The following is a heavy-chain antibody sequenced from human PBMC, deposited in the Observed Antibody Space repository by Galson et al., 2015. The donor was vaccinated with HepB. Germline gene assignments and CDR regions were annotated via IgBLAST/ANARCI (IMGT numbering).Heavy chain of an antibody. D-gene: IGHD3-10*01. CDR3: AKGRGKGTYYYGMDV. CDR1: GFTFSSYG. J-gene: IGHJ6*02. Sequence: SLRLSCAASGFTFSSYGMHWVRQAPGKGLEWVAVISYDGSNKYYADSVKGRFTISRDNSKNTLYLQMNSLRAEDTAVYYCAKGRGKGTYYYGMDVWGQGTTVTVSS. V-gene: IGHV3-30*18. CDR2: ISYDGSNK.